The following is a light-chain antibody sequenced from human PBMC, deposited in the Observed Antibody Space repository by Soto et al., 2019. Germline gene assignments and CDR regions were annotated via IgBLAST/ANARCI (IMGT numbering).Light chain of an antibody. CDR1: TGAVSSGYY. J-gene: IGLJ3*02. CDR3: LLYYNSVQLV. Sequence: QTVVTQEPSLTVSPGATVTLTCASSTGAVSSGYYPSWFQQKPGQAPRALIYSTRNKYSWTPARFSGSLLGDKAALTLSGVQPEDEADYYCLLYYNSVQLVFGGGTKVTVL. V-gene: IGLV7-43*01. CDR2: STR.